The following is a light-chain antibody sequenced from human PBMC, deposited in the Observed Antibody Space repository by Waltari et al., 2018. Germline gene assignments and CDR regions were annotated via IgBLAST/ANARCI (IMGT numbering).Light chain of an antibody. CDR1: QSVSRA. V-gene: IGKV3-20*01. J-gene: IGKJ1*01. CDR3: QHYLRLPAT. Sequence: DIVFTQSPGPLSLSPGERATLSCRASQSVSRALAWYQQKPGQAPRLLIYGASNRATGIPDRFSGSGSGTDFSLTISSLEPEDFAVYYCQHYLRLPATFGQGTKVEIK. CDR2: GAS.